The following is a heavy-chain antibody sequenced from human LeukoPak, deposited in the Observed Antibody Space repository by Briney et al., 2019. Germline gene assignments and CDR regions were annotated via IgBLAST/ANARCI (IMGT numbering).Heavy chain of an antibody. CDR3: ARDGLSWAMATTQPAYFDY. Sequence: GGSLRPSCAASGFTFSSYWMSWVRQAPGKGLEWVANIKQDGSEKYYMDSVKGRFTISRDNAKNSLYLQMNSLRAEDTAVYYCARDGLSWAMATTQPAYFDYWGQGTLVTVSS. CDR1: GFTFSSYW. D-gene: IGHD5-24*01. CDR2: IKQDGSEK. V-gene: IGHV3-7*01. J-gene: IGHJ4*02.